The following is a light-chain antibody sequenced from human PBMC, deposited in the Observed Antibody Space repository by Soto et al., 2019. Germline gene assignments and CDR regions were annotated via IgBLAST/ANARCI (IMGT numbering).Light chain of an antibody. CDR3: RSYSSSLTVL. CDR1: SSDVGAYNY. CDR2: EVS. Sequence: QSALTQPASVSGSPGQSITISCTGTSSDVGAYNYVSWYQQHPGKVSKLMIYEVSNRPSGVSNRFSGSKSGNTASLTISGLQAEDGAEYYCRSYSSSLTVLFGGGTNLTVL. V-gene: IGLV2-14*01. J-gene: IGLJ2*01.